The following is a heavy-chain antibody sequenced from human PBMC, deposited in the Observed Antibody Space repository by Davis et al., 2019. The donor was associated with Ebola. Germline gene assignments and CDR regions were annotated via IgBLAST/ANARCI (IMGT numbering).Heavy chain of an antibody. CDR1: GDSVSSNSVV. CDR2: TYYRSKWYN. V-gene: IGHV6-1*01. Sequence: SQTLSLTCVISGDSVSSNSVVWNWIRQSPSRGLEWLGRTYYRSKWYNDYAVSVKSRITINADVSKNHLSLQLESVTPEDTAVYYCVTDSPLDVWGQGTTVTVSS. CDR3: VTDSPLDV. J-gene: IGHJ6*02.